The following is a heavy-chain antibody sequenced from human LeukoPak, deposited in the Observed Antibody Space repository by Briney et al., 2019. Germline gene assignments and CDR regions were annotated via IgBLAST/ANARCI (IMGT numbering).Heavy chain of an antibody. V-gene: IGHV3-48*01. J-gene: IGHJ6*03. CDR3: ARGLYYMDV. CDR1: GFTFGTHT. CDR2: ISGSSNVI. Sequence: GGSLRLSCAASGFTFGTHTMAGLRQAGGRGLEWLSYISGSSNVIYYADSVKRRFTISRDNAKDSLYLQINSLKAEDTAVYYCARGLYYMDVWGKGTTVTVSS.